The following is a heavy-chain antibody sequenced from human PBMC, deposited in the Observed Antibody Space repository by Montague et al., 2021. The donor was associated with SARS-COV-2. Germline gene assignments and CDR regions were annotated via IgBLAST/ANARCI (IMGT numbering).Heavy chain of an antibody. CDR1: GGSFSDNY. V-gene: IGHV4-34*01. CDR2: INHRGTS. D-gene: IGHD3-22*01. CDR3: ARGRQHFNMIVVVMTGGEYYFDY. J-gene: IGHJ4*02. Sequence: SETLSLPCAVYGGSFSDNYWSWIRKPPGKGLEWIGEINHRGTSNYNPSLKSRVSISVDTSKNQFSLYLGSVTAADTAVYYCARGRQHFNMIVVVMTGGEYYFDYWGQGTLVTVSS.